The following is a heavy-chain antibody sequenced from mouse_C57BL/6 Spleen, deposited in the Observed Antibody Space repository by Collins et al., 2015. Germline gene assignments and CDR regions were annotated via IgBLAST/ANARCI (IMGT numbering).Heavy chain of an antibody. D-gene: IGHD2-4*01. V-gene: IGHV4-2*02. J-gene: IGHJ4*01. CDR2: INPGSSTI. CDR1: GFDFSRYW. Sequence: EVKLLESGGGLVQPGGSLNLSCAASGFDFSRYWVSWARQAPGKGQEWIGEINPGSSTINYTPSLKDKFIISRDNAKNTLYLQMSKVRSEDTALYYCARHLITTGAMDYWGQGTSVTVSS. CDR3: ARHLITTGAMDY.